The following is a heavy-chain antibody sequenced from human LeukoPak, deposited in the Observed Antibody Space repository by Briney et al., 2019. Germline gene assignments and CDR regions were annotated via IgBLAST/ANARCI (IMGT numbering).Heavy chain of an antibody. J-gene: IGHJ4*02. D-gene: IGHD3-22*01. CDR2: ISSSSSTI. CDR3: ARDLASMIVNY. V-gene: IGHV3-48*04. Sequence: GGSLRLSCAASGFTFSSYSMNWVRQAPGKGLEWVSYISSSSSTICYADSVKGRFTISRDNAKNSLYLQMNSLRAEDTAVYYCARDLASMIVNYWGQGTLVTVSS. CDR1: GFTFSSYS.